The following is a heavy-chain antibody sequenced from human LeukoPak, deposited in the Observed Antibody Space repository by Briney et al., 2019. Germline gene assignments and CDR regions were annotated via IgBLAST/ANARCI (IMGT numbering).Heavy chain of an antibody. Sequence: GGSLRLSCAASGFTFSSYEMNWVRQAPGKGLEWVSSISSSSSYIYYADSVKGRFTISRDNAKNSLYLQMNSLRAEDTAVYYCARDHKGVVFDYWGQGTLVTVSS. V-gene: IGHV3-21*01. CDR2: ISSSSSYI. CDR1: GFTFSSYE. J-gene: IGHJ4*02. D-gene: IGHD2-2*01. CDR3: ARDHKGVVFDY.